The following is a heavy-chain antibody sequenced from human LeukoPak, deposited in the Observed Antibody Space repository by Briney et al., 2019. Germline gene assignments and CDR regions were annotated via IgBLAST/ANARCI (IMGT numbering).Heavy chain of an antibody. CDR2: ISYDGSNK. CDR1: GFTFSSYA. D-gene: IGHD3-3*01. V-gene: IGHV3-30-3*01. J-gene: IGHJ6*02. Sequence: GRSLRLSCAASGFTFSSYAMHWVRQAPGKGLEWVAVISYDGSNKYYADSVKGRFTISRDNSKNTLYLQMNSLRAEDTAVYYCARDPTYYDFWSGYANYGMDVWGQGTTVTVSS. CDR3: ARDPTYYDFWSGYANYGMDV.